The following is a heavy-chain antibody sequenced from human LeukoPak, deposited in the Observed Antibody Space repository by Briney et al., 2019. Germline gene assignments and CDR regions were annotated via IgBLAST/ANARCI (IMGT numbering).Heavy chain of an antibody. CDR3: ARDDLVITTE. J-gene: IGHJ4*02. CDR2: IRQDGGQT. D-gene: IGHD3-22*01. Sequence: PGGSLRLSCAASGFTISSYWMSWVRQAPGKGLEWVANIRQDGGQTYYVDSVKGRFTISRDNAKNSLYLQMNSLRAEDTAVYYCARDDLVITTEWGQGTLVTVSS. V-gene: IGHV3-7*01. CDR1: GFTISSYW.